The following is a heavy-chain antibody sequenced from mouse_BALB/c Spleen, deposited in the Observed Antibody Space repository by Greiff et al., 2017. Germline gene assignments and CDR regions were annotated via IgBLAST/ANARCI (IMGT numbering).Heavy chain of an antibody. V-gene: IGHV1-80*01. Sequence: VQRVESGAELVRPGSSVKISCKASGYAFSSYWMNWVKQRPGQGLEWIGQIYPGDGDTNYNGKFKGKATLTADKSSSTAYMQLSSLTSEDSAVYFCARLDYGSSFDYWGQGTTLTVSS. CDR3: ARLDYGSSFDY. CDR2: IYPGDGDT. D-gene: IGHD1-1*01. J-gene: IGHJ2*01. CDR1: GYAFSSYW.